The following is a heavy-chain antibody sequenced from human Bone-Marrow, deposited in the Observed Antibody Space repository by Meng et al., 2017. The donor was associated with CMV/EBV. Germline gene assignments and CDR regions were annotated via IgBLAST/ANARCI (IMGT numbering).Heavy chain of an antibody. CDR2: IYPGDSDT. CDR3: ARQGGRIAAAGGGDFDY. Sequence: GGSLRLSCKGSGYSFTSYWIGWVCQMPGKGLEWMGIIYPGDSDTRYSPSFQGQVTISADKSVSTAYLQWSSLKASDTAMYSCARQGGRIAAAGGGDFDYWGQGTLVTVSS. V-gene: IGHV5-51*01. D-gene: IGHD6-13*01. CDR1: GYSFTSYW. J-gene: IGHJ4*02.